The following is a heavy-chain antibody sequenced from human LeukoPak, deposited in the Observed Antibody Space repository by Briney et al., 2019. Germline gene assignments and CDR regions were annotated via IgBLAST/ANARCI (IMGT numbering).Heavy chain of an antibody. Sequence: GSLGPSCAGLGLTFSSYGMHGVRQAPGRGLGRGSAFSGIGCSTYYAHTVTGRSTIARDNSQNTLYLQLNSLRAEDTAVYYCAKDEDDILTGHKMRGPFVNWGERTLVTVSS. CDR2: FSGIGCST. CDR3: AKDEDDILTGHKMRGPFVN. J-gene: IGHJ4*02. CDR1: GLTFSSYG. D-gene: IGHD3-9*01. V-gene: IGHV3-23*01.